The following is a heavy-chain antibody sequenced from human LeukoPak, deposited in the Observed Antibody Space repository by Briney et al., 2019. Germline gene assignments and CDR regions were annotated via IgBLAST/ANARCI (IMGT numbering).Heavy chain of an antibody. CDR3: AKDIYGSGSYYGNGLDV. Sequence: SETLSLTCTVSDGSISNHYWSWIRQPPGKGLEWIGNINYSGSTKYNPSLKSRVVMSVDTSKNQFSLKLSSVAAADAAVYYCAKDIYGSGSYYGNGLDVWGRGTTVTVSS. V-gene: IGHV4-59*11. D-gene: IGHD3-10*01. CDR2: INYSGST. J-gene: IGHJ6*02. CDR1: DGSISNHY.